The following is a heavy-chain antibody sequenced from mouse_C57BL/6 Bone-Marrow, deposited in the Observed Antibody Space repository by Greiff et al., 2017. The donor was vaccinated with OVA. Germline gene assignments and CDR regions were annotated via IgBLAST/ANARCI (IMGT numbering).Heavy chain of an antibody. J-gene: IGHJ2*01. CDR3: ARDLGYYFDY. V-gene: IGHV5-4*03. CDR1: GFTFSSYA. Sequence: DVMLVESGGGLVKPGGSLKLSCAASGFTFSSYAMSWVRQTPEKRLEWVATISDGGSYTYYPDNVKGRFTISRDNAKNNLYLQMSHLKSEDTAMYYCARDLGYYFDYWGQGTTLTVSS. CDR2: ISDGGSYT. D-gene: IGHD3-3*01.